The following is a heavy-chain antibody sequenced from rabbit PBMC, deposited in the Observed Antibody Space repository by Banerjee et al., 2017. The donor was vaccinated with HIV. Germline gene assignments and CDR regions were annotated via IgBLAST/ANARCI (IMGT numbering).Heavy chain of an antibody. Sequence: QSVEESGGRLVTPGTPLTLTCTVSGFSLSSYAISWVRQAPGKGLEWIACIYAGSIAITYYASWAKGRFTVSKTSSTTVTLQMTSLTAADTATYFCATYAGSTYPLWGPGTLVTVS. D-gene: IGHD8-1*01. V-gene: IGHV1S40*01. CDR1: GFSLSSYA. CDR2: IYAGSIAIT. CDR3: ATYAGSTYPL. J-gene: IGHJ6*01.